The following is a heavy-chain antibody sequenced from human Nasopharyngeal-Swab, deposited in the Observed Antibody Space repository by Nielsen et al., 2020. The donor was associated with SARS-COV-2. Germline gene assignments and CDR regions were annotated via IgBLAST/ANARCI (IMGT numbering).Heavy chain of an antibody. J-gene: IGHJ6*02. Sequence: GGSLRFSCAASGFTVSSNYMSWVRQAPGKGLEWVSVIYSGGSTYYADSVKDRFTISRDNSKNTLYLQTNSLRVEDTAVYYCAKAPYLRGLDVWGQGTTVTVSS. D-gene: IGHD2-21*01. CDR1: GFTVSSNY. CDR3: AKAPYLRGLDV. CDR2: IYSGGST. V-gene: IGHV3-53*01.